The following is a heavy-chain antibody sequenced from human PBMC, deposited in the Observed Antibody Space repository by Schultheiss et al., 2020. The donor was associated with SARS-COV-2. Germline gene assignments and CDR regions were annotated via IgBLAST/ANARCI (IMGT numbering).Heavy chain of an antibody. D-gene: IGHD5-18*01. CDR1: GFTFSSYD. CDR3: ARGGPLWSADF. CDR2: IGTAGDT. V-gene: IGHV3-13*01. Sequence: GGSLRLSCAASGFTFSSYDMHWVRQATGKGLEWVSAIGTAGDTYYPGSVKGRFTISRENAKNSLYLQMNSLRAGDTAVYYCARGGPLWSADFWGKGTTVTVSS. J-gene: IGHJ6*04.